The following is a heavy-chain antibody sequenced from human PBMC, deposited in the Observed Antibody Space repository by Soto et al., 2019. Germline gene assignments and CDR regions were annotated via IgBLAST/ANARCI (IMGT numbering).Heavy chain of an antibody. D-gene: IGHD3-9*01. CDR2: ISGYNGNT. Sequence: QVQLVQSGAEVKKPGASVKVSCKASGYTFTSYGISWVRQAPGQGLEWMGWISGYNGNTNYAQKLQGRVTMTTDTSTSTAYMELRSLRSDDPAVYFCARSDPYFDWLPQSPYYFEYWGQGTLVTVSS. CDR1: GYTFTSYG. J-gene: IGHJ4*02. V-gene: IGHV1-18*01. CDR3: ARSDPYFDWLPQSPYYFEY.